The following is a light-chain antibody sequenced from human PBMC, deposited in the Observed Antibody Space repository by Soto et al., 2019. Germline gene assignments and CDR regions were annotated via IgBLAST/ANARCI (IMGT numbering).Light chain of an antibody. CDR3: QQYNNYWT. Sequence: DIQMTQSPSAMSASVGDRVTITCQASQDISNYLNWYQQKPGKAPKLLIYDASTLESGVPSRFSGSGSGTEFTLTISSLQPDDFATYYCQQYNNYWTFGLGTKVDIK. V-gene: IGKV1-5*01. CDR2: DAS. CDR1: QDISNY. J-gene: IGKJ1*01.